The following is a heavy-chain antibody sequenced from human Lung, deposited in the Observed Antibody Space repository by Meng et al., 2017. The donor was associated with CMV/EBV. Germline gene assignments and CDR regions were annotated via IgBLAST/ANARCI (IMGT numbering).Heavy chain of an antibody. CDR2: IYYSGST. CDR3: ARVGGYYYYVMDV. J-gene: IGHJ6*02. CDR1: GGSISSYY. D-gene: IGHD2-15*01. V-gene: IGHV4-59*01. Sequence: SETLSLXXTVSGGSISSYYWSWIRQPPGKGLEWIGYIYYSGSTNYNPSLKSRVTISVDTSKNQFSLKLSSVAAADTAVYYCARVGGYYYYVMDVWGQGATVTVSS.